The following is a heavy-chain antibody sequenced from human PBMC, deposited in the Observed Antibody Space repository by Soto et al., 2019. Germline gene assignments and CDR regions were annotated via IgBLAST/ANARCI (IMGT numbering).Heavy chain of an antibody. J-gene: IGHJ6*03. V-gene: IGHV1-18*01. CDR3: ARDRRGHDYGVYWPLPDSSNYIDV. Sequence: ASVKVSCKASGYTFTSYGISWVRQAPGQGLEWMGWISAYNGNTNYAQKLQGRVTMTTDTSTSTAYMELRSLRSDDTAVYYCARDRRGHDYGVYWPLPDSSNYIDVRAKGTTVTGSS. CDR1: GYTFTSYG. CDR2: ISAYNGNT. D-gene: IGHD4-17*01.